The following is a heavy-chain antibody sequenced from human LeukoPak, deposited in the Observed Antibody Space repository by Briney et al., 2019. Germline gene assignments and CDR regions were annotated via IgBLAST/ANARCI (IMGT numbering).Heavy chain of an antibody. J-gene: IGHJ3*02. Sequence: PSETLSLTCTVSGGSISSSSYYWGWIRQPPGKGLEWIGSIYYSGSTYYNPSLKSRVTISVDTSKNQFSLKLSSVTAADTAVYYCAGEGYSSRWYAFDIWGQGTMVTVSS. V-gene: IGHV4-39*01. CDR3: AGEGYSSRWYAFDI. CDR1: GGSISSSSYY. D-gene: IGHD6-13*01. CDR2: IYYSGST.